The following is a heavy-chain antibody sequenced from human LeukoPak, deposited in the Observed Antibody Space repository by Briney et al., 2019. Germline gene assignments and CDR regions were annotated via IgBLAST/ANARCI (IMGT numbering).Heavy chain of an antibody. D-gene: IGHD2-2*01. CDR3: AKAPLGYCSSTSCPTDYYYMDV. J-gene: IGHJ6*03. CDR2: IKQDGSEK. V-gene: IGHV3-7*01. Sequence: GGSLRLSCAASGFTFSSYWMSWVRQAPGKGLEWVANIKQDGSEKYYVDSVKGRFTISRDNAKNSLYLQMNSLRAEDTAVYYCAKAPLGYCSSTSCPTDYYYMDVWGKGTTVTVSS. CDR1: GFTFSSYW.